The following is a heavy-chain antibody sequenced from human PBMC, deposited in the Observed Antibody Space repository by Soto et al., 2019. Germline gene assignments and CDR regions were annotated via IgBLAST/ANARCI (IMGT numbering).Heavy chain of an antibody. V-gene: IGHV3-23*01. CDR2: LSDSGGST. J-gene: IGHJ4*02. CDR3: AKVSSSWYSGFFDS. CDR1: GFTFRSYA. D-gene: IGHD6-13*01. Sequence: PGGSLRLSCAASGFTFRSYAMSWVRQAPGKGLEWVSGLSDSGGSTYYADSVKGRFTISRDNSMNTLYLQMNSLRAEDTAVYYCAKVSSSWYSGFFDSWGQGTLVTVSS.